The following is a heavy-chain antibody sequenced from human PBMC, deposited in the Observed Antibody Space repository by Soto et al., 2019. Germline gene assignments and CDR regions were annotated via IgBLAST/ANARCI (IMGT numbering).Heavy chain of an antibody. CDR2: ISYDGSDK. V-gene: IGHV3-30*03. Sequence: QVQLVESGGGVVQPGRSLRLSCAASGFTFSSYGMHWVRQAPGKGLEWVAVISYDGSDKYYADSVKGRFTISRDNSNNTLYLQMDSLRAEDTAVYYCAIGVLVATTYFHLWGQGTLVTVSS. CDR1: GFTFSSYG. D-gene: IGHD2-15*01. J-gene: IGHJ1*01. CDR3: AIGVLVATTYFHL.